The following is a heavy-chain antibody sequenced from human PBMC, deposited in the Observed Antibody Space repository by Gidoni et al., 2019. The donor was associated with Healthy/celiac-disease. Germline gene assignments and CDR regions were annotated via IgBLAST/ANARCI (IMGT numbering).Heavy chain of an antibody. J-gene: IGHJ5*02. Sequence: GLEWVSYISSSGSTIYYADSVKGRFPIPRDNAKNSLYLQMNSLRAEDTAVYYCARAQQYYDFWSGYYGSHWFDPWGQGTLVTVSS. CDR3: ARAQQYYDFWSGYYGSHWFDP. D-gene: IGHD3-3*01. V-gene: IGHV3-11*01. CDR2: ISSSGSTI.